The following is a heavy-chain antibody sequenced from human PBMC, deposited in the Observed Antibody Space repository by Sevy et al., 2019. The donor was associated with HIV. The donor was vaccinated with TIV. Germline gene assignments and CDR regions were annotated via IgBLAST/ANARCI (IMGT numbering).Heavy chain of an antibody. CDR1: GFTFSDYL. CDR3: ARRGLSTVYDAFDI. D-gene: IGHD4-17*01. J-gene: IGHJ3*02. Sequence: GGSLGLSCVASGFTFSDYLMNWVRQSPGKGLEWVASISGSSNYIYYADSLKGRVTISRDNAKNSLYLQMNSLRAEDTAVFYCARRGLSTVYDAFDIWGQGTMVTVSS. CDR2: ISGSSNYI. V-gene: IGHV3-21*01.